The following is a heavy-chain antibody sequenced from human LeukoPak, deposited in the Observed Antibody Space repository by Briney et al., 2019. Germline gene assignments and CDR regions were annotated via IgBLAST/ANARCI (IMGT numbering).Heavy chain of an antibody. Sequence: ASVKVSCKASGYTFTSYAISWVRQAPGQGLEWMGGIIPIFGTANYAQKFQGRVTITADESTSTAYMELSSLRSEDTAVYYCASREIVGATLFDYWGQGTLVTVSS. CDR2: IIPIFGTA. V-gene: IGHV1-69*13. J-gene: IGHJ4*02. CDR3: ASREIVGATLFDY. CDR1: GYTFTSYA. D-gene: IGHD1-26*01.